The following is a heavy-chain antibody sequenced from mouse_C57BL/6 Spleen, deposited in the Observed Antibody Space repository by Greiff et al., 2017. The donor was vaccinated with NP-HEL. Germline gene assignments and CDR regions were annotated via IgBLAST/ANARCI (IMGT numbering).Heavy chain of an antibody. V-gene: IGHV5-4*01. CDR3: ARDDYDYPYWYFDV. CDR1: GFTFSSYA. CDR2: ISDGGSYT. Sequence: EVHLVESGGGLVKPGGSLKLSCAASGFTFSSYAMSWVRQTPEKRLEWVATISDGGSYTYYPDNVKGRFTISRDNAKNNLYLQMSHLKSEDTAMYYCARDDYDYPYWYFDVWGTGTTVTVSS. J-gene: IGHJ1*03. D-gene: IGHD2-4*01.